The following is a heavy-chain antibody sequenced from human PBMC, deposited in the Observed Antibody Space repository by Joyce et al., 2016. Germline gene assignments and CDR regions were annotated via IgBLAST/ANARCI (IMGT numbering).Heavy chain of an antibody. V-gene: IGHV1-18*04. J-gene: IGHJ5*02. CDR2: ISGYNGNT. Sequence: QVQLVQSGAEVKKPGAQVQVSCKDSGYTFTRYCISWVRQAPGEGLEWMGVISGYNGNTNYVQKLQGRVTMTTDTSTSTAYMELRSLRSDDTAVYYCARGGYYDSTYRYDPWGQGTLVTVSS. D-gene: IGHD3-22*01. CDR3: ARGGYYDSTYRYDP. CDR1: GYTFTRYC.